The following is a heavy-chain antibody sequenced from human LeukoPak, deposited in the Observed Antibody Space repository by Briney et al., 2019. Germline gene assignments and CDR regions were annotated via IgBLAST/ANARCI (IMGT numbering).Heavy chain of an antibody. CDR2: IRYDGTNK. CDR1: GFTFSSYG. Sequence: PGGSLRLSCAASGFTFSSYGMHWARQAPGKGLEWVAFIRYDGTNKYYADSVKGRFTISRDNSKSTLYLQMNSLRAEDTAVYCCANILGASYSGFDYGDYWGQGTLVTVSS. CDR3: ANILGASYSGFDYGDY. D-gene: IGHD5-12*01. J-gene: IGHJ4*02. V-gene: IGHV3-30*02.